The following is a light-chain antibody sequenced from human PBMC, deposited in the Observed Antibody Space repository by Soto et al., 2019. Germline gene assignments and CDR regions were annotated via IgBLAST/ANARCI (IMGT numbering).Light chain of an antibody. CDR2: DAS. J-gene: IGKJ5*01. CDR1: QRLGTKF. V-gene: IGKV3-15*01. CDR3: QQYHNWPIT. Sequence: IVWPQSPGTLSLSPGDLASLSCRASQRLGTKFLAWYQQKAGQAPRILMYDASTRATGISARFSGSGSGTEFTLTISSLQSEDFAVYYCQQYHNWPITFGQGTRLEIK.